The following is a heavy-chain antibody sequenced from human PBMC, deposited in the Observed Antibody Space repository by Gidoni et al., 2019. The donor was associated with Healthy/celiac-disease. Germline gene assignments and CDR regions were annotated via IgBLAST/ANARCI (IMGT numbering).Heavy chain of an antibody. CDR1: VFTFSSYS. J-gene: IGHJ3*02. Sequence: EVQLLESGGGLVQPVGSLCLSCAASVFTFSSYSMSWVRQAPGKGLEWVSAISGSGGSTYYADSVKGRFTISRDKSKNTLYLQMNSLRAEDTAVYYCANGGPPLGYGSGSPDAFDIWGQGTMVTVSS. CDR2: ISGSGGST. D-gene: IGHD3-10*01. V-gene: IGHV3-23*01. CDR3: ANGGPPLGYGSGSPDAFDI.